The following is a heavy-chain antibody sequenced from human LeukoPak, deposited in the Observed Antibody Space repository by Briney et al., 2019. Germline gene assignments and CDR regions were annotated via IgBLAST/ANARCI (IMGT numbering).Heavy chain of an antibody. D-gene: IGHD2-2*03. CDR2: INPNSGGT. Sequence: GASVKVSCTASGYTFTGYYMHWVRQAPGQGLEWMGWINPNSGGTNYAQKFQGRVTMTRDTSISTAYMELSRLRSDDTAVYYCARDPGYCSSTSCYPYFDYWGQGTLVAVSS. CDR1: GYTFTGYY. J-gene: IGHJ4*02. V-gene: IGHV1-2*02. CDR3: ARDPGYCSSTSCYPYFDY.